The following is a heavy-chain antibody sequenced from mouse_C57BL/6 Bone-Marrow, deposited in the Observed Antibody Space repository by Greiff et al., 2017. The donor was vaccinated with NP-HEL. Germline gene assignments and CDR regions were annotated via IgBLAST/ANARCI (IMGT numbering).Heavy chain of an antibody. J-gene: IGHJ2*01. D-gene: IGHD2-4*01. CDR2: ISDGGSYT. Sequence: EVKVVESGGGLVKPGGSLKLSCAASGFTFSSYAMSWVRQTPEKRLEWVATISDGGSYTYYPDNVKGRFTIYRDNAKNNLYLQMSHLKSEDTAMSYCASYDYEGDYWGQGTTLTVSS. V-gene: IGHV5-4*03. CDR3: ASYDYEGDY. CDR1: GFTFSSYA.